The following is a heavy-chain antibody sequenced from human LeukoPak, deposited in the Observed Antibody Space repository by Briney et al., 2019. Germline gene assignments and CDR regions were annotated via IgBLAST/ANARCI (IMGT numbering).Heavy chain of an antibody. V-gene: IGHV3-30*03. Sequence: GGSLRLSCAASEITFSDTWMNWVRQAPGKGLEWVTVISYDGSNKYYADSVKGRFTISRDNSKNTLFLQMDSLRPEDTALYYCARARTRNSGAFDYWGQGTLVTVSS. CDR1: EITFSDTW. J-gene: IGHJ4*02. CDR2: ISYDGSNK. CDR3: ARARTRNSGAFDY. D-gene: IGHD1-26*01.